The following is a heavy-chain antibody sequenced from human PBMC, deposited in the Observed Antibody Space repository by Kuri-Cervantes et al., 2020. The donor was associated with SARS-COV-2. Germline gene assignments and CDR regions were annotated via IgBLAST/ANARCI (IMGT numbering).Heavy chain of an antibody. CDR1: GYTFTSYY. J-gene: IGHJ3*02. D-gene: IGHD3-22*01. CDR3: ARHDDSSGYSMGGAFDI. Sequence: ASVKVSCKASGYTFTSYYMHWVRQAPGQGLEWTGIINPSGGSTSYAQKFQGRVTMTRDTSTSTVYMELSSLRSEDTAVYYCARHDDSSGYSMGGAFDIWGQGTMVTVSS. V-gene: IGHV1-46*01. CDR2: INPSGGST.